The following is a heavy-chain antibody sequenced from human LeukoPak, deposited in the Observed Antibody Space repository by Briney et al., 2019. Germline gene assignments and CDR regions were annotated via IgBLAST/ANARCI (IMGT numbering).Heavy chain of an antibody. CDR1: VGSFSNYA. CDR3: ASGLGFCSGSDCTNLVKDYYYGMNV. CDR2: INPIDDIA. Sequence: SVKVSFKSSVGSFSNYAFSWVRQAPGQGLEWMGMINPIDDIATYLQKLQGRVTITANKFTSTAYMELSSLTSEDTAVYYCASGLGFCSGSDCTNLVKDYYYGMNVWGQGTTVTVSS. J-gene: IGHJ6*02. D-gene: IGHD2-15*01. V-gene: IGHV1-69*04.